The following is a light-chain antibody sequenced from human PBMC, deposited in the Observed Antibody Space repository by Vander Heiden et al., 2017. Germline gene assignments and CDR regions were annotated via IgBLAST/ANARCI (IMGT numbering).Light chain of an antibody. V-gene: IGLV3-25*03. J-gene: IGLJ2*01. CDR3: QSADSSGTFQGV. Sequence: SYELPQPPSVSVSPGQTARITCSGDALPKQYAYWYQQKPGQAPVLVIYKDSERPSGIPERFSGSSSGTTVTLTISGVQAEDEADYYCQSADSSGTFQGVFGGGTKLTAL. CDR1: ALPKQY. CDR2: KDS.